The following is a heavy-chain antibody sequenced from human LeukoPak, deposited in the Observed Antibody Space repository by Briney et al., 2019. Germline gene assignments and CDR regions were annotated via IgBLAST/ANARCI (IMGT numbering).Heavy chain of an antibody. CDR3: ARQGDVRTTMIRGVSNWFDP. D-gene: IGHD3-10*01. V-gene: IGHV4-39*01. CDR1: GGSISNSSYY. CDR2: IYYSGST. J-gene: IGHJ5*02. Sequence: SETLSLTCTVSGGSISNSSYYWGWIRQPPGKGLEWIGSIYYSGSTYYNPSLKSRVTISVDTSKNQLSLKLSSVTAADTAVYYCARQGDVRTTMIRGVSNWFDPWGQGTLVTVAS.